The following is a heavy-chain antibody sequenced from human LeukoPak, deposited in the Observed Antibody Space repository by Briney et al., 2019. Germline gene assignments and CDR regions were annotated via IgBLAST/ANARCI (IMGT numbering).Heavy chain of an antibody. CDR3: VKDDGNYGIDY. J-gene: IGHJ4*02. Sequence: GGSLRLSCAASGFTFSSYWTHWVRQGPGKGLVWVSRIKSDGTYISYADSVEGRFTISRDNAKSTLYLQMNSLRAEDTAVYFCVKDDGNYGIDYWGQGTLVTVSS. V-gene: IGHV3-74*01. D-gene: IGHD1-7*01. CDR2: IKSDGTYI. CDR1: GFTFSSYW.